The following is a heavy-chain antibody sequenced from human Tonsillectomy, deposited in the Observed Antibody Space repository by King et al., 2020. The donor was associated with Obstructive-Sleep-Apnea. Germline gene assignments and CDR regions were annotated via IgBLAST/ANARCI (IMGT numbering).Heavy chain of an antibody. Sequence: QLVQSGGGVVQPGRSLRLSCAASGFTLTSYGMHWVRQAPGKGLEWVAVLSYDGNNKYYADSVKGRFTISRDNSKNPLYLQMDSLRAEDTAVYYCAKAQSKNVDYWGQGTLVTVSS. CDR3: AKAQSKNVDY. CDR1: GFTLTSYG. CDR2: LSYDGNNK. V-gene: IGHV3-30*18. J-gene: IGHJ4*02.